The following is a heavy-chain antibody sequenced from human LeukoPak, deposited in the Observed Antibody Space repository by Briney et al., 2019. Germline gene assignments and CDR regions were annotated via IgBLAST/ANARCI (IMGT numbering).Heavy chain of an antibody. J-gene: IGHJ3*02. D-gene: IGHD1-26*01. CDR3: ARGGSPPEALGDTFDI. CDR2: INSDGSNT. V-gene: IGHV3-74*01. CDR1: GFTLTGYW. Sequence: GGSLRLSCTASGFTLTGYWMHWVRQGPGKGLVWVSRINSDGSNTHYVDFVKGRFTISRDNAKNTLYLQMNSLRAEDTAVYYCARGGSPPEALGDTFDIWGQGTMVTVSS.